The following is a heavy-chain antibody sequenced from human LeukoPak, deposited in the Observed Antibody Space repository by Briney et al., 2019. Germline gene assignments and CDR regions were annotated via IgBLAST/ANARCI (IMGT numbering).Heavy chain of an antibody. CDR2: IYYSGST. CDR1: GDSISRGSHY. CDR3: ARVCGHSGSPSNYYYYYGMDV. D-gene: IGHD3-10*01. Sequence: SQTLSLTCIVSGDSISRGSHYWSWIRQPAGKGLEWIGSIYYSGSTYYNPSLKSRVTISVDTSKNQFSLKLSSVTAADTAVYYCARVCGHSGSPSNYYYYYGMDVWGQGTTVTVSS. J-gene: IGHJ6*02. V-gene: IGHV4-39*07.